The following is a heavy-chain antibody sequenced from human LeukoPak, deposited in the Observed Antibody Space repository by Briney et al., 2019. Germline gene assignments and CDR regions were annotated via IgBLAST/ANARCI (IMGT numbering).Heavy chain of an antibody. D-gene: IGHD5-18*01. CDR3: AKDPSGYSYDYYFDY. J-gene: IGHJ4*02. CDR1: GFTFSSYG. Sequence: GGSLRPSCAASGFTFSSYGMSWVRQAPGKGLEWVSSISGSGGGTYYADSVKGRFTISRDNSKNTLYLQMNSLRAEDTAVYYCAKDPSGYSYDYYFDYWGQGTLVTVSS. V-gene: IGHV3-23*01. CDR2: ISGSGGGT.